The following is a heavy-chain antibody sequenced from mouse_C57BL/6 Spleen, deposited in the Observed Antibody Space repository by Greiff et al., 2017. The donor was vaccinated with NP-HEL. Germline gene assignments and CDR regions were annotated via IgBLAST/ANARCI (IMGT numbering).Heavy chain of an antibody. Sequence: EVQLVESGGGLVKPGGSLKLSCAASGFTFSDYGMHWVRQAPEKGLEWVAYISSGSSTIYYADTVKGRFTISRDNAKNTLFLQRTSLRSEDTAMYYCARRDYGNYYFDYWGQGTTLTVSS. V-gene: IGHV5-17*01. CDR1: GFTFSDYG. CDR3: ARRDYGNYYFDY. J-gene: IGHJ2*01. CDR2: ISSGSSTI. D-gene: IGHD2-1*01.